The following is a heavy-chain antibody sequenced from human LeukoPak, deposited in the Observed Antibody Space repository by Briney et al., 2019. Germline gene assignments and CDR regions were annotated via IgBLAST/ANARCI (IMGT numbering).Heavy chain of an antibody. CDR3: AKDLYGFSAVGLLGFDH. J-gene: IGHJ4*02. Sequence: GGSLRLSCAASGFTFGSYGMHWVRRAPGKGLEWVAFTRYDGSNEYYADSVKGRHTISRDNSKNTLYLQMNSLRVEDTAMYYCAKDLYGFSAVGLLGFDHWGQGILVTVSS. V-gene: IGHV3-30*02. D-gene: IGHD3/OR15-3a*01. CDR2: TRYDGSNE. CDR1: GFTFGSYG.